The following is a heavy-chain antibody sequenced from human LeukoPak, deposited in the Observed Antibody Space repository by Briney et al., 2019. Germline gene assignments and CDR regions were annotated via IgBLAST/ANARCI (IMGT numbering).Heavy chain of an antibody. CDR2: INPSGGST. V-gene: IGHV1-46*01. J-gene: IGHJ4*02. CDR1: GYIISTYY. CDR3: ARVSRDGYYLFDY. Sequence: ASVKVSSKASGYIISTYYIDWVRQAPGQGLEWMGRINPSGGSTNYARQFQDRVTMTSDTSTTTVYMELSSLRSEDTAVYFCARVSRDGYYLFDYWGQGTLVTVSS. D-gene: IGHD5-24*01.